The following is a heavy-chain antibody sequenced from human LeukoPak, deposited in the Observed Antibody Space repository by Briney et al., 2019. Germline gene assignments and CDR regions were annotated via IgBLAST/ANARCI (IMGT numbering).Heavy chain of an antibody. Sequence: NPGGSLRLSCAASGFTFSSYSMNWVRQAPGKGLEWVSSISSSSSYIYYADSVKGRFTISRDNAKNSLSLQMNSLRAEDTAVYYCARAGKPFYYYYMDVWGKGTTVTISS. J-gene: IGHJ6*03. CDR3: ARAGKPFYYYYMDV. D-gene: IGHD3-10*01. V-gene: IGHV3-21*01. CDR2: ISSSSSYI. CDR1: GFTFSSYS.